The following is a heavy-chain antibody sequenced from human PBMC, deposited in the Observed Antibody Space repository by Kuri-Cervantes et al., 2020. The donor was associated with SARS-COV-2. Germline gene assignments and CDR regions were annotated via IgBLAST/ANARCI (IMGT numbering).Heavy chain of an antibody. CDR1: GYTFTDYY. CDR2: INPDTGYT. D-gene: IGHD2-2*01. Sequence: GGSLRLSCKASGYTFTDYYLHWVRQAPGQGLEWVGWINPDTGYTNYAQKFQGRVTMTRDTSISTAYMEMSRLRSEDTAVYYCAGVGYCSSTSCYAFDYWGQGTLVTVSS. V-gene: IGHV1-2*02. J-gene: IGHJ4*02. CDR3: AGVGYCSSTSCYAFDY.